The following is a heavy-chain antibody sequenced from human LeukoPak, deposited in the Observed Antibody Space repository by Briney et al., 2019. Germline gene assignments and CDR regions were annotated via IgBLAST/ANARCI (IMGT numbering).Heavy chain of an antibody. J-gene: IGHJ4*02. CDR2: INPNSGDA. V-gene: IGHV1-2*06. D-gene: IGHD2-2*01. CDR3: ARDRVGCSSSMSCLFDY. CDR1: GYTFTDYY. Sequence: ASVKVSCKASGYTFTDYYMHWVRQAPGQGLEWMGRINPNSGDANYAQNFQGRVTMTRDTSISTAYMELSRLRSDDTAVYYCARDRVGCSSSMSCLFDYWGQGTLVTVSS.